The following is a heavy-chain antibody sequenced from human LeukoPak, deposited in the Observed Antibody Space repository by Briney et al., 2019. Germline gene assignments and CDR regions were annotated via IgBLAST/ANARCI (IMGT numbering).Heavy chain of an antibody. CDR2: IIPIFGTA. J-gene: IGHJ3*02. D-gene: IGHD6-25*01. V-gene: IGHV1-69*13. CDR3: ASPSLIAANDAFDI. CDR1: VSTFSIYA. Sequence: ASVKLSCKASVSTFSIYAISWMRQPPGQGLEWVGGIIPIFGTANYAQKFQGRVTITADESTSTAYMELSSLRSEDTAVYYCASPSLIAANDAFDIWGQGTMVTVSS.